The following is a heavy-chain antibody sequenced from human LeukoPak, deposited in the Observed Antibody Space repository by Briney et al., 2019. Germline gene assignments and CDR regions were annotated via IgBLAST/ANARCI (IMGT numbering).Heavy chain of an antibody. Sequence: SETLSLTCAISGDSFSNSKWWSWVRQPPGKGLEWIGTTHYSGNTYYNPSLKSRVTISLDTSKNQFSLRLNSVTAADTAVYYCAREGAYRTYGDYSPFDFWGQGTLVTVSS. J-gene: IGHJ5*01. CDR1: GDSFSNSKW. V-gene: IGHV4-4*02. D-gene: IGHD4-17*01. CDR3: AREGAYRTYGDYSPFDF. CDR2: THYSGNT.